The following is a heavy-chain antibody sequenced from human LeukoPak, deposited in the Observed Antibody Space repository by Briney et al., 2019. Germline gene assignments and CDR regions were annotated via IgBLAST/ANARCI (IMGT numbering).Heavy chain of an antibody. CDR1: GGSINFYY. CDR2: IYSTGST. CDR3: ARGIADPYSFDS. J-gene: IGHJ4*02. V-gene: IGHV4-4*07. Sequence: PSETLSLTCTVSGGSINFYYWSWTRQPAGKGLEWIGRIYSTGSTNYSPSLKSRVTMPVDKSKNQFSLNLSSVTAADTAVYYCARGIADPYSFDSWGQGTLVTVSS. D-gene: IGHD6-13*01.